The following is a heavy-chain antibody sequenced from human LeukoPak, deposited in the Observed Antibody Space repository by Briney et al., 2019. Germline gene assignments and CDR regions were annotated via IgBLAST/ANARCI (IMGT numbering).Heavy chain of an antibody. Sequence: GGSLRLSCAASGFTFSNAWMTWVRQAPGKGLEWVGRIKSKTDGGTTDYATPVKGRFTISRDDSKNTLYLQMNSLKTEDTALYHCSTAHLVAASHNWLNPWGQGTQVTVSS. CDR1: GFTFSNAW. V-gene: IGHV3-15*01. CDR2: IKSKTDGGTT. J-gene: IGHJ5*02. CDR3: STAHLVAASHNWLNP. D-gene: IGHD2-15*01.